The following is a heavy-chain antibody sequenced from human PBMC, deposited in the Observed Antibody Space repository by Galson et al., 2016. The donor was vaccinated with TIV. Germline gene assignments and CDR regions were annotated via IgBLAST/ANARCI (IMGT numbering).Heavy chain of an antibody. D-gene: IGHD6-19*01. CDR2: MYYSGTT. CDR1: GYSINSGYY. J-gene: IGHJ6*03. V-gene: IGHV4-38-2*01. Sequence: TLSLTCVVSGYSINSGYYWGWVRQPPGQGLEWIGSMYYSGTTYYTPSLKSRVTISVDTSKNQFSLKVRSVTAADTAVYYCARSEYSSGYYYYMDVWGQGTTVTVSS. CDR3: ARSEYSSGYYYYMDV.